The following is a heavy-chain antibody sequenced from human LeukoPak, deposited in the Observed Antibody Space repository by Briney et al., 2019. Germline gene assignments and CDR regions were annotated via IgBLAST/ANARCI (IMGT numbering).Heavy chain of an antibody. J-gene: IGHJ4*02. V-gene: IGHV1-69*13. CDR2: IIPIFGTA. Sequence: ASVKVSCKASGGTFSSYAISWVRQAPGQGLEWMGGIIPIFGTANYAQKFQGRVTITADESTSTAYMELSSLRSEDTAVYYCARDLAVAYYYGSGSAPLDYWGQGTLVTVSS. D-gene: IGHD3-10*01. CDR1: GGTFSSYA. CDR3: ARDLAVAYYYGSGSAPLDY.